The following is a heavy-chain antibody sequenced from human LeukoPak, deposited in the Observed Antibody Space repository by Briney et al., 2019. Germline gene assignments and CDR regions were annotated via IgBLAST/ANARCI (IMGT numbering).Heavy chain of an antibody. Sequence: GASVKVSCKASGYTFTGYYMHWVRQAPGQGLEWMGWMNLNSGNTESAQKFQGRVTMTRNTSISTAYMELSNLGSEDTAVYYCARESILDIDGFDIWGQGTMVTVSS. CDR2: MNLNSGNT. J-gene: IGHJ3*02. CDR1: GYTFTGYY. D-gene: IGHD3-3*02. CDR3: ARESILDIDGFDI. V-gene: IGHV1-8*02.